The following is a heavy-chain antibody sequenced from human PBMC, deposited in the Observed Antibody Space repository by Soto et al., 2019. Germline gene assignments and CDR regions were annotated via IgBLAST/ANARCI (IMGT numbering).Heavy chain of an antibody. CDR2: ISAAGDP. CDR3: ARVRSGTYNAFDL. CDR1: GFTFRNYD. V-gene: IGHV3-13*05. Sequence: EVQLVESGGGLVQPGGSLRLSCEASGFTFRNYDMHWVRQGTGKGLEWVSGISAAGDPDYADSVEGRFTISRENAQNSFFLQMNSLRVEDTAVYYCARVRSGTYNAFDLWGQGTVVTVSS. J-gene: IGHJ3*01. D-gene: IGHD1-26*01.